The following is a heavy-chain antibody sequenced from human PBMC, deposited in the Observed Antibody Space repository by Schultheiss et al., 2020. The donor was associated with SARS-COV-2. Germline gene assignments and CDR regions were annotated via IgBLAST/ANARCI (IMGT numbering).Heavy chain of an antibody. CDR3: ARQRVRKPNYDILTGYKYYYYYGMDV. CDR2: ISYDGSNK. V-gene: IGHV3-30*03. J-gene: IGHJ6*02. D-gene: IGHD3-9*01. Sequence: GGSLRLSCAASGFTFSSYSMNWVRQAPGKGLEWVEVISYDGSNKYYVDSVKGRFTISRDNAKNSLYLQMNSLRAEDTAVYYCARQRVRKPNYDILTGYKYYYYYGMDVWGQGTTVTVSS. CDR1: GFTFSSYS.